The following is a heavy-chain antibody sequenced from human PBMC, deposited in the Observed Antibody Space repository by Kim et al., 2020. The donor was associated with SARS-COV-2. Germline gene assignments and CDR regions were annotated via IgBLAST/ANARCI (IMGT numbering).Heavy chain of an antibody. CDR1: GYTFTSYA. D-gene: IGHD3-10*01. Sequence: ASVKVSCKASGYTFTSYAMHWVRQAPGQRLEWMGWINAGNCNTKYSQKFQGRVTITRDTSASTAYMELSSLRSEDTAVYYCARSLWFGELPIGYWGQGTLVTVSS. J-gene: IGHJ4*02. CDR3: ARSLWFGELPIGY. CDR2: INAGNCNT. V-gene: IGHV1-3*01.